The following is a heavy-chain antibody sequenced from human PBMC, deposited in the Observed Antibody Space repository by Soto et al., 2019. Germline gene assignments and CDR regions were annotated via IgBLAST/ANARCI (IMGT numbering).Heavy chain of an antibody. CDR2: ISGSGGST. V-gene: IGHV3-23*01. CDR3: AKQNYYDSSGYYSRHFQH. J-gene: IGHJ1*01. CDR1: GFTFSSYA. D-gene: IGHD3-22*01. Sequence: EVQLLESGGGLVQPGGSLRLSCAASGFTFSSYAMSWVRQAPGKGLEWVSAISGSGGSTYYADSVKGRFTISRDNSKKTLYLQMNSLRAEDTAVYYCAKQNYYDSSGYYSRHFQHWGQGTLVTVSS.